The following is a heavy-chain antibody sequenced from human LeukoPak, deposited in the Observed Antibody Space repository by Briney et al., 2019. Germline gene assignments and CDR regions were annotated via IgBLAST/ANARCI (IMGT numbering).Heavy chain of an antibody. D-gene: IGHD4-17*01. V-gene: IGHV3-23*01. Sequence: GGSLRLSCAAPGFTFNNYAMNWVRQAPGKGLEWVSSISGGGETTYYADSAKGRFTISRDNSQNTLYLQMNSPRAEDTAVYYCARDYADYVGYFFFDYWGQGTLVTVSS. CDR2: ISGGGETT. CDR1: GFTFNNYA. J-gene: IGHJ4*02. CDR3: ARDYADYVGYFFFDY.